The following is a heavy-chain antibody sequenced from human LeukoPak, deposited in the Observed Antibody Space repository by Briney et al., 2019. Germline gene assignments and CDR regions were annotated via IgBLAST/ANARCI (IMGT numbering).Heavy chain of an antibody. Sequence: ASVKVSCKASGYTFTSYGISWVRQAPGQGLEWMGWISAYNGNTNYAQKLQGRVTMTTDTSTSTAYMELRSLRSDDTAVYYCARVVKDFWSGYHSDYWGQGTLVTVSS. CDR1: GYTFTSYG. V-gene: IGHV1-18*01. D-gene: IGHD3-3*01. J-gene: IGHJ4*02. CDR2: ISAYNGNT. CDR3: ARVVKDFWSGYHSDY.